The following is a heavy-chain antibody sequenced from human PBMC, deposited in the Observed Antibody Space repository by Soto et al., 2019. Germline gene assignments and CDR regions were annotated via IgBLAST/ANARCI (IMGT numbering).Heavy chain of an antibody. Sequence: QVQLQESGPGLVKPSQTLSLTCTVSGGSISSGDYYWSWIRQPPGKGLEWIGYIYYSGSTYYNPSLKSRVTISVDTSKNQFSLKLSSVTAADTAVYYCARGSGYCSGGSCYSVGFDYWGQGTLVTVSS. CDR2: IYYSGST. J-gene: IGHJ4*02. CDR3: ARGSGYCSGGSCYSVGFDY. CDR1: GGSISSGDYY. V-gene: IGHV4-30-4*01. D-gene: IGHD2-15*01.